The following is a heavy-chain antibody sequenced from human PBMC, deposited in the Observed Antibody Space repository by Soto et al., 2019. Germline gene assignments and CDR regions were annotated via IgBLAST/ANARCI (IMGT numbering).Heavy chain of an antibody. CDR1: GYSFTSYW. CDR2: IYPGDSDT. J-gene: IGHJ4*02. D-gene: IGHD3-22*01. V-gene: IGHV5-51*01. CDR3: ARVFSRYYDSSGSFDY. Sequence: PGESLKISCKGSGYSFTSYWIGWVRQMPGKGLEWMGIIYPGDSDTRYSPSFQGQVTISADKSISTAYLQWSSLKASDTAMYYCARVFSRYYDSSGSFDYWGQGTLVTVS.